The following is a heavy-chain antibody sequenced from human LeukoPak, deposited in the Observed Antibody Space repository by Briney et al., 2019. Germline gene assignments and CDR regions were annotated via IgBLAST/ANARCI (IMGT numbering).Heavy chain of an antibody. CDR2: IYTSGST. J-gene: IGHJ3*02. V-gene: IGHV4-4*07. D-gene: IGHD6-6*01. Sequence: SETLSLTCTVSGGSISNYYWSWIRQPAGKGLEWIGRIYTSGSTSYNPSLKGRVTMSVDTSKNQFSLKLSSVTAADTAVYYCARGRPDYDAFDIWGQGTMVTVSS. CDR3: ARGRPDYDAFDI. CDR1: GGSISNYY.